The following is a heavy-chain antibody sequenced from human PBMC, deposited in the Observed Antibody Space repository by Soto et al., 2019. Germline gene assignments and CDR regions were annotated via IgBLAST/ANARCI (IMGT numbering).Heavy chain of an antibody. CDR2: IYYSGST. D-gene: IGHD3-10*01. J-gene: IGHJ6*02. V-gene: IGHV4-31*03. CDR1: GGSISSGGYY. CDR3: ARELRFGEDYYGMHV. Sequence: QVQLQESGPGLVKPSQTLSLTCTVSGGSISSGGYYWSWIRQHPGKGLEWIGYIYYSGSTYYNPSIQHRVTIPVDTSKYQFSQKLSSVTAAATAVYYCARELRFGEDYYGMHVWGQGTTVTVSS.